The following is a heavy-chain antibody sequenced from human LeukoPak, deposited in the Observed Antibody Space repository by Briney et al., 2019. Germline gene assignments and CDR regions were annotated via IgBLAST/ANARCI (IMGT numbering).Heavy chain of an antibody. Sequence: PGGSLRLSCAASGFTFSSYEMNWVRQAPGKGLEWVSYISSSGSTIYYADSVKGRFTISRDNSKNTLYLQMNSLRAEDTAVYYCAERGYYDSSGSWGQGTLVTVSS. CDR2: ISSSGSTI. CDR3: AERGYYDSSGS. D-gene: IGHD3-22*01. CDR1: GFTFSSYE. V-gene: IGHV3-48*03. J-gene: IGHJ4*02.